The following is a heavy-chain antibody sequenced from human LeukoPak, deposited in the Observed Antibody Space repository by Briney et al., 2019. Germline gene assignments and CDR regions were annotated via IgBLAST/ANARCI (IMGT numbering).Heavy chain of an antibody. D-gene: IGHD3-10*01. CDR1: GFTFSSYW. V-gene: IGHV3-7*01. CDR3: ARVGITMVRGRPGYYFDY. J-gene: IGHJ4*02. Sequence: GGSLRLSCAASGFTFSSYWMSWVRQAPGKGLEWVANIKQDGSEEYYVDSVKGRFTISRDNAKNSLYLQMNSLRAEDTAVYYCARVGITMVRGRPGYYFDYWGQGTLVTVSS. CDR2: IKQDGSEE.